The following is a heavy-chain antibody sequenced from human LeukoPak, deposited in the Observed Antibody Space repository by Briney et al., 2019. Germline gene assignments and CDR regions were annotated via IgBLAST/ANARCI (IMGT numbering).Heavy chain of an antibody. Sequence: PGGSLRLSCAASGFTISNYWMHWVRQAPGKGLVWVSCINSEGTSTSYADSVKGRFTISRDNAKNTLYLQMNSLRAEDTAVYYCARSSNSGSYLDYWGQGTLVTVSS. J-gene: IGHJ4*02. CDR2: INSEGTST. CDR3: ARSSNSGSYLDY. V-gene: IGHV3-74*01. D-gene: IGHD1-26*01. CDR1: GFTISNYW.